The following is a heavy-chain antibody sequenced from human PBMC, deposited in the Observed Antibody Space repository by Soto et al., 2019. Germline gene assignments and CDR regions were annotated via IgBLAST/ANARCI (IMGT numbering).Heavy chain of an antibody. CDR2: FFYSGRT. CDR1: GGSISSYY. CDR3: ARVPYYDGSGNPFDI. Sequence: QVQLQESGPGLVKPSETLSLTCTVSGGSISSYYWSWIRQPPGEGLEWIGDFFYSGRTNYNPSLTSPATISVDTSKNQYSLKLNAVTAADTAVYYCARVPYYDGSGNPFDIWGQGTMVTVSS. J-gene: IGHJ3*02. V-gene: IGHV4-59*01. D-gene: IGHD3-22*01.